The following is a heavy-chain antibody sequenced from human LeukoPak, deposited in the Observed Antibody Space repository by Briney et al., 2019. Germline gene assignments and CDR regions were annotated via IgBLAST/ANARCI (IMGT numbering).Heavy chain of an antibody. D-gene: IGHD2-2*01. CDR2: INPSGGST. CDR1: GYTFTSYY. CDR3: ARDRTVVVVPAAMSYYYYYMDV. J-gene: IGHJ6*03. Sequence: ASVKVSCKASGYTFTSYYMHWVRQAPGQGLEWMGIINPSGGSTSYAQKFQGRVTMTRDMSTSTVYMELSSLRSEDTAVYYCARDRTVVVVPAAMSYYYYYMDVWGKGTTVTVSS. V-gene: IGHV1-46*01.